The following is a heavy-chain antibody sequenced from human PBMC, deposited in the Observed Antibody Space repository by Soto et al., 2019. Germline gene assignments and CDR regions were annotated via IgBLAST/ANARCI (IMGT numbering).Heavy chain of an antibody. CDR1: GLTFSSYA. CDR3: AKDLLFGVVILPVWAGGMCV. Sequence: GGSLRLSCAASGLTFSSYAMSWVRQAPGKGLEWVSAIRGSGGSTYYADSVKGRFTISRDNSKNTLYLQMNSLRSEDTAVYYCAKDLLFGVVILPVWAGGMCVWGQGTTVTVSS. V-gene: IGHV3-23*01. J-gene: IGHJ6*02. D-gene: IGHD3-3*01. CDR2: IRGSGGST.